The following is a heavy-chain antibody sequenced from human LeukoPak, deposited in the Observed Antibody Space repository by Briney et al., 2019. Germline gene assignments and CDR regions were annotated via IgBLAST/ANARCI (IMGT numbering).Heavy chain of an antibody. CDR1: GFTFSSYA. CDR2: ISSSGGST. V-gene: IGHV3-23*01. D-gene: IGHD3-3*01. J-gene: IGHJ6*03. Sequence: GGSLRLSCAASGFTFSSYAMSWVRQAPGKGLEWVSAISSSGGSTYYADSMQGRFTISRDNSKNTLYLQMNSLRAEDTAVYYCAKVPYYDFWSGNYFYYYMDVWGKGTTVIVSS. CDR3: AKVPYYDFWSGNYFYYYMDV.